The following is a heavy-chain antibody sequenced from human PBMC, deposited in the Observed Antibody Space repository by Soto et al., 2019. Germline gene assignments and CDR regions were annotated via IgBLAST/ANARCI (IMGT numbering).Heavy chain of an antibody. J-gene: IGHJ4*02. Sequence: GESLRLSCAGSGRSGSSNYMSWVRQAPGKGLEWVAVIYSGGSTYYADSVKGRFTISRDDSKNTVFLQMDRLRAEDTALYYCAIFYDFWTDPRDYWGQGILVTVSS. CDR1: GRSGSSNY. CDR3: AIFYDFWTDPRDY. V-gene: IGHV3-53*01. D-gene: IGHD3-3*01. CDR2: IYSGGST.